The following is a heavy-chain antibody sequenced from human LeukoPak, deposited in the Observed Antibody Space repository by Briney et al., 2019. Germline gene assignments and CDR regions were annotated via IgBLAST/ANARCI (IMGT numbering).Heavy chain of an antibody. J-gene: IGHJ4*02. CDR2: IKQDGSEK. V-gene: IGHV3-7*01. Sequence: SGFTFSSYXXSWVRQAPGKXXEGVANIKQDGSEKYYVDSVKGRFTISRDNAKNSLYLQINSLRAEDTAVYYCARVNYVSSGWGAPFDHWGQGTLVTVSS. CDR1: GFTFSSYX. D-gene: IGHD1-7*01. CDR3: ARVNYVSSGWGAPFDH.